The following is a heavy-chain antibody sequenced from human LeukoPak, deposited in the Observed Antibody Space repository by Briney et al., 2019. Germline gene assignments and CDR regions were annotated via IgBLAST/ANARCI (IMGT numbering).Heavy chain of an antibody. CDR1: GFSVSTNY. CDR3: ARGRGYSYGYSYYMDV. J-gene: IGHJ6*03. CDR2: IYSGGST. V-gene: IGHV3-53*01. Sequence: PVGSLRLSCAASGFSVSTNYMSWVRQAPGKGLEWVSVIYSGGSTYYEDSVKGRFTISRDNSKNTLYLQMNSLRAEDTAVYYCARGRGYSYGYSYYMDVWGKGTTVTVSS. D-gene: IGHD5-18*01.